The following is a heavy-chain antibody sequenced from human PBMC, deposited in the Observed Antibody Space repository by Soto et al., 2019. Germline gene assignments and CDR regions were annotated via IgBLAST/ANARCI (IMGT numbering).Heavy chain of an antibody. Sequence: EVQLVESGGGLIQPGGSLRLSCAASGFTVSSNYMSWVRQAPGKGLEWVSVIYSGGTTYYADSVKGRFTISRDNSKNTLSLHMNSLRAEDTAVYYCARVWILPAPQPWDYFDYWGQGTLVTVSS. J-gene: IGHJ4*02. CDR3: ARVWILPAPQPWDYFDY. D-gene: IGHD2-2*01. V-gene: IGHV3-53*01. CDR1: GFTVSSNY. CDR2: IYSGGTT.